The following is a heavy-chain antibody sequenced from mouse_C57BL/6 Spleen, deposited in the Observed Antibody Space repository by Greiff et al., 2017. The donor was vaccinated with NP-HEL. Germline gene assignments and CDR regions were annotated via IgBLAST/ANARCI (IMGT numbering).Heavy chain of an antibody. V-gene: IGHV1-80*01. Sequence: QVQLQQSGAELVKPGASVKISCKASGYAFSSYWMNWVKQRPGKGLEWIGQIYPGDGDTNYNGKFKGKATLTADKSSSTAYMQLSSLTSEDSAVYFCARGGAYYSSDWYFDVWGTGTTVTVSS. J-gene: IGHJ1*03. CDR3: ARGGAYYSSDWYFDV. CDR1: GYAFSSYW. D-gene: IGHD2-5*01. CDR2: IYPGDGDT.